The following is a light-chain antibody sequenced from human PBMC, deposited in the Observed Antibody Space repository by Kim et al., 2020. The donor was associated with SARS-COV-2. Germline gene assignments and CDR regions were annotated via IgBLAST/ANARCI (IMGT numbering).Light chain of an antibody. J-gene: IGKJ4*01. Sequence: SGSVGDKLTITCQASQGIGTHLNWYQQKPGKAPNLLIYDTFNLQTGVPSRFSGGVSGTHFTLTISSVQPEDVATYFCQQYDDLPLTFGGGTKLEI. CDR2: DTF. V-gene: IGKV1-33*01. CDR1: QGIGTH. CDR3: QQYDDLPLT.